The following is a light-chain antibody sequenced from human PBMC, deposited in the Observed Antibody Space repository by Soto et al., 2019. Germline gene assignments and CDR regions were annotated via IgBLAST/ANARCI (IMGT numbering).Light chain of an antibody. CDR2: AAS. Sequence: DIQMTQSPSSLSTSVGDRVTITCRASQAISIYLAWYQQKPGKVPKLLIYAASTLQSWVPSRFSRSGSETDFTLTTSSLQPEEVATYYCQKYHSAPPTFGQGTKVELQ. CDR1: QAISIY. CDR3: QKYHSAPPT. V-gene: IGKV1-27*01. J-gene: IGKJ1*01.